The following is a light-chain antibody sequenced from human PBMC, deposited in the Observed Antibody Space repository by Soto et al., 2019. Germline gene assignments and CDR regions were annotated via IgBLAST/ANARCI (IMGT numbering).Light chain of an antibody. CDR1: QSISSY. CDR2: AAS. J-gene: IGKJ3*01. CDR3: QPRYSTPFT. Sequence: DIQMTQSPSSLSASVGDRVTITCRASQSISSYLNWYQQKPGKAPKLLIYAASSLQSGVTSRFSGSGSVTEFTLTISSLHPEDCATYYCQPRYSTPFTFGPGTKVDIK. V-gene: IGKV1-39*01.